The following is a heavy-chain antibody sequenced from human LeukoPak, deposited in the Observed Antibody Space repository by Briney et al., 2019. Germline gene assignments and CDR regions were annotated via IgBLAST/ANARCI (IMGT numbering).Heavy chain of an antibody. J-gene: IGHJ4*02. V-gene: IGHV3-30-3*01. D-gene: IGHD3-10*01. CDR1: GFTFSSYA. CDR3: AKDTGPRAVRGVLDY. CDR2: ISYDGSNK. Sequence: PGRSLRLSCAASGFTFSSYAMHWVRQAPGKGLEWVAVISYDGSNKYYADSVKGRFTISRDNSKNTLYLQMNSLRAEDTAVYYCAKDTGPRAVRGVLDYWGQGTLVTVSS.